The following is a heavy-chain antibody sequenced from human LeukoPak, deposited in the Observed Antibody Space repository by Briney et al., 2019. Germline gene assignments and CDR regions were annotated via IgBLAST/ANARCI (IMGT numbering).Heavy chain of an antibody. CDR3: ATPGSS. Sequence: GGSLRLSCTASGFSFRSYAMHWVRQAPGKGLEYVSAISRSGNTTYYADSVMGRFIVSRDNSKKTPFLQMSDLRPEDTGVYYCATPGSSWGQGSLVIVSS. J-gene: IGHJ4*02. V-gene: IGHV3-64*02. CDR1: GFSFRSYA. D-gene: IGHD6-13*01. CDR2: ISRSGNTT.